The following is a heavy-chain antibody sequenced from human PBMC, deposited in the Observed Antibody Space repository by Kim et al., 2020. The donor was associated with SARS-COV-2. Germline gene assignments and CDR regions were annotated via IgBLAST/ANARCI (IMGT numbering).Heavy chain of an antibody. V-gene: IGHV3-33*08. J-gene: IGHJ6*02. Sequence: GGSLRLSCAASGFTFSSYGMHWVRQAAGKGLEWVAVIWYDGSNNYYADSVKGRFTISRDNSKNTLYLQMNSLRAEDTAVYYCARDSCYSDSSGYYYSPWYYYGMDVWGQGTTVTVSS. CDR3: ARDSCYSDSSGYYYSPWYYYGMDV. D-gene: IGHD3-22*01. CDR1: GFTFSSYG. CDR2: IWYDGSNN.